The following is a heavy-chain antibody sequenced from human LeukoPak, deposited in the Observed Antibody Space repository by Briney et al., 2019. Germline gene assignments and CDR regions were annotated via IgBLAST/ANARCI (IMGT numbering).Heavy chain of an antibody. CDR3: ARVGDDFWSGYTFDY. V-gene: IGHV1-69*06. CDR1: GGTFSSYA. Sequence: SVKVSCKASGGTFSSYAISWVRQAPGQGLEWMGGIIPIFGTANYAQKFQGRVTITADKSTSTAYMELSSLRSEDTAVYYCARVGDDFWSGYTFDYWGQGTLVTVSS. J-gene: IGHJ4*02. CDR2: IIPIFGTA. D-gene: IGHD3-3*01.